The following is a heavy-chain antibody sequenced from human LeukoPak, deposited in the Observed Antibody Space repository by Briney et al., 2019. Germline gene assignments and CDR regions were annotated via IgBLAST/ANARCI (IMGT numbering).Heavy chain of an antibody. V-gene: IGHV1-46*01. CDR2: INPSGGST. Sequence: ASVKVSCKASGYTFTSYYMHWGRQAPGQGLEWMGIINPSGGSTSYAQKFQGRVTMTRDTSTSTVYMELSSLRSEDTAVYYCARAPRGITMIVVVTPLDYWGQGTLVTVSS. D-gene: IGHD3-22*01. CDR3: ARAPRGITMIVVVTPLDY. CDR1: GYTFTSYY. J-gene: IGHJ4*02.